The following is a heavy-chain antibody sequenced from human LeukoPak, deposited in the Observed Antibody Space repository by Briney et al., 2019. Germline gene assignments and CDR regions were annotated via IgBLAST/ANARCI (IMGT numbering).Heavy chain of an antibody. CDR2: INPNSGGT. CDR1: GYTFTGYY. J-gene: IGHJ4*02. Sequence: ASVKVSCKASGYTFTGYYMHWVRQAPGQGLEWMGRINPNSGGTNYAQKLQGRVTMTTDTSTSTAYMELRSLRSDDTAVYYCARVTYYYDSSGYYFRIIDYWGQGTLVTVSS. CDR3: ARVTYYYDSSGYYFRIIDY. V-gene: IGHV1-2*06. D-gene: IGHD3-22*01.